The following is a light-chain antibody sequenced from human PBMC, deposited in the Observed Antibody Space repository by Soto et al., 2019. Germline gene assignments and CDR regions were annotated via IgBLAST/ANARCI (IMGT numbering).Light chain of an antibody. CDR1: QSVDSTF. Sequence: EIVLTQSPGSLSLSPGQRATLSCRASQSVDSTFFAWYQKKPGQAPRLLIYGASKRHTGVPDRFSGSGSGTDFTLSISRLEPVDLAGYYCQQYTSSLTFGRGPKVEI. CDR3: QQYTSSLT. V-gene: IGKV3-20*01. CDR2: GAS. J-gene: IGKJ1*01.